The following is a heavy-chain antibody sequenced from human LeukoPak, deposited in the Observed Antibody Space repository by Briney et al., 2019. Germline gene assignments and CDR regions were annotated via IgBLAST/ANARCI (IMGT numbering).Heavy chain of an antibody. CDR2: ISSSSSYI. CDR1: GFTFSSYS. V-gene: IGHV3-21*01. CDR3: ARDVLWSNAFDI. D-gene: IGHD3-10*01. Sequence: GGSLRLSCAASGFTFSSYSMNWVRQAPGKGLEWVSSISSSSSYIYYADSVKGRFTISRDNAKNSLYLQMNSLRAEDTAVYYCARDVLWSNAFDIWGQGTMVTVSS. J-gene: IGHJ3*02.